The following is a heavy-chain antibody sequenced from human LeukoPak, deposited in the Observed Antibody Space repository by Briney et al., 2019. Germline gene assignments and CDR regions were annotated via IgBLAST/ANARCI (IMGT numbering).Heavy chain of an antibody. V-gene: IGHV3-23*01. CDR3: AKDLGDYGGPNAFDI. CDR2: ISRSGGST. CDR1: GFTFSSYA. J-gene: IGHJ3*02. Sequence: PGGSLRLSCAASGFTFSSYAMSWVRQAPGKGLEWVSAISRSGGSTYYADSVKGRFTISRDNSKNTLYLQMNSLRAEDTAVYYCAKDLGDYGGPNAFDIWGQGTMVTVSS. D-gene: IGHD4-23*01.